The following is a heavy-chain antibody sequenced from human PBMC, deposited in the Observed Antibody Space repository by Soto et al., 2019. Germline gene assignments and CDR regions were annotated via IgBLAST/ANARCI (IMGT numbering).Heavy chain of an antibody. D-gene: IGHD3-3*01. CDR2: IYPSDSDT. Sequence: GESLKISFKGSGYNFAGYWIAWVRQMPGKGLELMGIIYPSDSDTRYRPSFQGQVTISADKSISSAYLQWSSLRASDTAMYYCARGGVSTRTFDYWGQGTPVTVSS. V-gene: IGHV5-51*01. CDR1: GYNFAGYW. J-gene: IGHJ4*02. CDR3: ARGGVSTRTFDY.